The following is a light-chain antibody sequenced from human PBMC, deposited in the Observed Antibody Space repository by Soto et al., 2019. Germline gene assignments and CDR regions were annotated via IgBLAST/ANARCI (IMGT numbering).Light chain of an antibody. Sequence: DIQMTQSPSTLSASVGDRVTITCRASQSISSWLAWYQQKPGKAPKLLIYKASSLESGVPSRFSGSGSVTEFTLTISSLQPDDFATYYCQQYKNNMWTFGQGTKVEIK. CDR3: QQYKNNMWT. CDR1: QSISSW. J-gene: IGKJ1*01. V-gene: IGKV1-5*03. CDR2: KAS.